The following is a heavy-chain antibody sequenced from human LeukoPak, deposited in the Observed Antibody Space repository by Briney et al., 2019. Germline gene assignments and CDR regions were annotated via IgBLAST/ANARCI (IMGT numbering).Heavy chain of an antibody. CDR3: ARAGLLYCTNGVCYSNWFDP. CDR2: IYTSGST. J-gene: IGHJ5*02. V-gene: IGHV4-4*07. Sequence: SETLSLTCTVSGGSISSYYWSWTRQPAGKGLEWIGRIYTSGSTNYNPSLKSRVTMSVDTSKNQFSLKLSSVTAADTAVYYCARAGLLYCTNGVCYSNWFDPWGQGTLVTVSS. D-gene: IGHD2-8*01. CDR1: GGSISSYY.